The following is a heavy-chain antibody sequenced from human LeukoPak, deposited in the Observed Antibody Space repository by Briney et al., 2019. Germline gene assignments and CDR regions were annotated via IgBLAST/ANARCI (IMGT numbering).Heavy chain of an antibody. CDR1: GGSFSNYY. D-gene: IGHD6-13*01. Sequence: PSETLSLTCTVSGGSFSNYYWAWIRQPPGKGLEWIGSIYYSGSTYYNPSLKSRVTVSVDTSNNQFSLKLNSVTAADTAVYYCATSSSTWYLGYFDPWGQGNLVTVSS. V-gene: IGHV4-39*01. CDR3: ATSSSTWYLGYFDP. J-gene: IGHJ5*02. CDR2: IYYSGST.